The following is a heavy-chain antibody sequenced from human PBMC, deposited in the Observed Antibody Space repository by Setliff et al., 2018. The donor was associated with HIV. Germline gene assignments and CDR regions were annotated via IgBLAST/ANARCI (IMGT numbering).Heavy chain of an antibody. Sequence: GASVKVSCKASGYTFTSYGISWLRQAPGQGLEWMGWIGVTNDNTNYAQSLQGRVTMTTDTSTSTAYMELRSLRSDDTAVYYCARVADRNYDFWSAYEYWGQGTLVTVSS. CDR3: ARVADRNYDFWSAYEY. D-gene: IGHD3-3*01. CDR2: IGVTNDNT. CDR1: GYTFTSYG. V-gene: IGHV1-18*01. J-gene: IGHJ4*02.